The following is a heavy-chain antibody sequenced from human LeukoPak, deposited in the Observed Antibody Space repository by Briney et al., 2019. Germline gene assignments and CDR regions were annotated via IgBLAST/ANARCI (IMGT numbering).Heavy chain of an antibody. CDR2: IIPIVGTA. D-gene: IGHD3-22*01. CDR1: GGTFDSHA. CDR3: ARGVSQYFYDSTGYENGMDI. J-gene: IGHJ6*02. Sequence: SVRVSCKTSGGTFDSHAINWVRLAPGQGLEWMGGIIPIVGTANFAQKFQGRLTITADEYTSTAFMELSSLRSEDTAVYYRARGVSQYFYDSTGYENGMDIWGQGTTVTVSS. V-gene: IGHV1-69*13.